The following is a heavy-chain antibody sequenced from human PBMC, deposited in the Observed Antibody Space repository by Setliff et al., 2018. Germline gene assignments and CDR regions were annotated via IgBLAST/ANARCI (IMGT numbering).Heavy chain of an antibody. CDR1: GGTFRNSV. D-gene: IGHD3-9*01. V-gene: IGHV1-69*10. Sequence: PVKVSCKASGGTFRNSVITWVRQAPGQGLEWMGGIIPMLNMAHYAPKFQGRVTLTTDKSTNTAHMDLSSLRSDDTAVYYCARGRTTSILAGRLDSWGQGTLVTVSS. J-gene: IGHJ4*02. CDR3: ARGRTTSILAGRLDS. CDR2: IIPMLNMA.